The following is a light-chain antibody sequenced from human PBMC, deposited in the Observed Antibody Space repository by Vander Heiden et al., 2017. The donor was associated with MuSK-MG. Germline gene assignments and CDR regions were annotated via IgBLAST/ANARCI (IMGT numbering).Light chain of an antibody. Sequence: EIVLTQSPATLSLSPGDRATLSCRASHSLSSYLAWYQQKPGQAPRLLIYDASNRATGTPTRFSATGSGTDFTLTISSLEPEDFAVYYCQQRSDWQISFGGGTKVEIK. CDR1: HSLSSY. V-gene: IGKV3-11*01. CDR2: DAS. J-gene: IGKJ4*01. CDR3: QQRSDWQIS.